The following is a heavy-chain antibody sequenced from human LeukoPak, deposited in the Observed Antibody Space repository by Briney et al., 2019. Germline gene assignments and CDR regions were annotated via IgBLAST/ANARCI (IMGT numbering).Heavy chain of an antibody. D-gene: IGHD6-19*01. V-gene: IGHV4-4*02. CDR2: IYHSGST. Sequence: SETLSLTCAVSGGSISSSNWWSWVRQPPGKGLEWIGEIYHSGSTNYNPSLKSRVTISVDTSKNQFSLKLSSVTAADTAVYYCARIPGYSSGWYVGYFDYWGQGTLVTVSS. CDR1: GGSISSSNW. J-gene: IGHJ4*02. CDR3: ARIPGYSSGWYVGYFDY.